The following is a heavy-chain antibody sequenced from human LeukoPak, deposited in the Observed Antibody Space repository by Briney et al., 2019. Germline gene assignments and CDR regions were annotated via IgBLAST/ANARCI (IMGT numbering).Heavy chain of an antibody. V-gene: IGHV1-69*13. Sequence: SVKVSCKASGGAFSSYAISWVRQAPGQGLEWMGGIIPIFGTANYAQKFQGRVTITADESTSTAYMELSSLRSEDTAVYYCARARDSGRLDALDIWGQGTMVTVSS. CDR1: GGAFSSYA. D-gene: IGHD1-26*01. J-gene: IGHJ3*02. CDR2: IIPIFGTA. CDR3: ARARDSGRLDALDI.